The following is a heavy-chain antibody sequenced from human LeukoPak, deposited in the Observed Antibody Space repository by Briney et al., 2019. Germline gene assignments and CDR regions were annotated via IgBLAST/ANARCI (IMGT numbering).Heavy chain of an antibody. D-gene: IGHD3-10*01. CDR2: ISYDGSNK. CDR1: GFTFSSYA. CDR3: AREGGPYYYGSGSYYDDY. J-gene: IGHJ4*02. V-gene: IGHV3-30-3*01. Sequence: PGRSLRLSCAASGFTFSSYAMHWVRQAPGKGLEWVAVISYDGSNKYYADSVKGRFTISRDNSKNTLYLQMNSLRAEDTAVYYCAREGGPYYYGSGSYYDDYWGQGTLVTVSS.